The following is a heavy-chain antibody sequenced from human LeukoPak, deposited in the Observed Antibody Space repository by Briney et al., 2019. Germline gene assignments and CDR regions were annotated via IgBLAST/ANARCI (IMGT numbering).Heavy chain of an antibody. J-gene: IGHJ4*02. CDR2: ISTDGSNT. CDR1: GFTLSSYW. CDR3: ASDSYGESVVDY. V-gene: IGHV3-74*01. Sequence: GGSLRLSCAASGFTLSSYWMHWVRQAPGKGLVWVSRISTDGSNTGYADSVKGRFTISRDNAKNTLYLQMNSLRAEDTAMYYCASDSYGESVVDYWGQGTLVTVSS. D-gene: IGHD4-17*01.